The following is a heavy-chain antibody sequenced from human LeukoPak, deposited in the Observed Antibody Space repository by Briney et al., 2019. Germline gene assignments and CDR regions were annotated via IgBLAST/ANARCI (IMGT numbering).Heavy chain of an antibody. CDR2: MNPNSGNT. V-gene: IGHV1-8*01. CDR1: GYTFTSYD. D-gene: IGHD3-22*01. CDR3: ARGLFYDSSGYPNLNY. Sequence: ASVKVSCKASGYTFTSYDINWVRQATGQGLEWMGWMNPNSGNTGYAQKFQGRVTMTRNTSISTAYMELSSLRSEDTAVYYCARGLFYDSSGYPNLNYWGQGTLVTVSS. J-gene: IGHJ4*02.